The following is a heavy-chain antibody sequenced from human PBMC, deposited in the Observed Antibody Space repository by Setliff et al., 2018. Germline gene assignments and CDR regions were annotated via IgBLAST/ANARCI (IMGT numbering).Heavy chain of an antibody. CDR1: GGSISSGDYY. V-gene: IGHV4-30-4*08. Sequence: SETLSLTCTVSGGSISSGDYYWSWIRQPPGKGLEWIGYIYYSGSTYYNPSLKSRVTISVDTSKNQFSLKLSSVPAADTAVYYCARVMGGSYGFSWFDPWGQGTLVTVSS. J-gene: IGHJ5*02. D-gene: IGHD1-26*01. CDR2: IYYSGST. CDR3: ARVMGGSYGFSWFDP.